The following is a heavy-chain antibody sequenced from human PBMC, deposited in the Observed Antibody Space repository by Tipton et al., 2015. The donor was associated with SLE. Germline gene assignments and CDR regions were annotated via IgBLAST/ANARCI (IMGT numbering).Heavy chain of an antibody. Sequence: TLSLTCTASGGSISSYYWSWIRQPPGKGLEWIGYIYYSGSTNYNPSLKSRVTISVDTSKNQFSLKLSSVTAADTAVYYCASAGDSSSPLDYWGQGTLVTVSS. CDR1: GGSISSYY. J-gene: IGHJ4*02. CDR3: ASAGDSSSPLDY. V-gene: IGHV4-59*01. CDR2: IYYSGST. D-gene: IGHD6-13*01.